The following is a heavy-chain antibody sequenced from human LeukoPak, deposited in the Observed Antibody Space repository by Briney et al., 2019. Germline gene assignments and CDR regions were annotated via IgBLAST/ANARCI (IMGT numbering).Heavy chain of an antibody. Sequence: GGSLRLSCAASGFTFSSYSMSWVRQAPGKGREWVSAISGSGGSTYYADSVKGRFTISRDNSKNTLYLQMNSLIAEDTAVYYCARGDGYDYWGQGTLVTVSS. J-gene: IGHJ4*02. CDR3: ARGDGYDY. D-gene: IGHD5-18*01. CDR1: GFTFSSYS. CDR2: ISGSGGST. V-gene: IGHV3-23*01.